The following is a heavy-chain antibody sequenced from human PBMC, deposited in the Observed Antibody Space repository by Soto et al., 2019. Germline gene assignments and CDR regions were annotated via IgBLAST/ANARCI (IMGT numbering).Heavy chain of an antibody. V-gene: IGHV5-51*01. Sequence: KISCKGSGYTFTNYWIVWVRQIPGKGLEWMGIIYPGDSDTRYSPSFQGQVTISADRTISTAYLQWSSLKASDTGMYYCARYPTLTDYFFHGMDVWGQGTTVTVYS. J-gene: IGHJ6*02. D-gene: IGHD4-17*01. CDR2: IYPGDSDT. CDR3: ARYPTLTDYFFHGMDV. CDR1: GYTFTNYW.